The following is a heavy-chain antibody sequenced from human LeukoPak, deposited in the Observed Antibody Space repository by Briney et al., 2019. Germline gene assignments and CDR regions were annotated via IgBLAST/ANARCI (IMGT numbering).Heavy chain of an antibody. CDR2: ISYSGST. J-gene: IGHJ4*02. D-gene: IGHD2-15*01. Sequence: SETLSLTCTVSGYSISSGYYWGWIRQPPGKGLEWIGSISYSGSTDFKPSLKSRVTMSVDTSKNQFSLKLRSVTAADTAVYYCARGFGRRYCSGVRCYRDFDYWGQGILVTVSS. V-gene: IGHV4-38-2*02. CDR1: GYSISSGYY. CDR3: ARGFGRRYCSGVRCYRDFDY.